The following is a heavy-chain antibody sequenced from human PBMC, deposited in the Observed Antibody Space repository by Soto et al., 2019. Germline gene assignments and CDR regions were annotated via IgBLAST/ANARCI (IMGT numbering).Heavy chain of an antibody. Sequence: GGSLRLSCAASGFTFSSYAMHWVRQAPGKGLEWVAVISYDGSNKYYADSVKGRFTISRDNSKNTLYLQMNSLRAEDTAVYYCARGWGRVYAGGYFDYWGQGTLVTVSS. J-gene: IGHJ4*02. CDR3: ARGWGRVYAGGYFDY. CDR1: GFTFSSYA. D-gene: IGHD2-2*01. CDR2: ISYDGSNK. V-gene: IGHV3-30-3*01.